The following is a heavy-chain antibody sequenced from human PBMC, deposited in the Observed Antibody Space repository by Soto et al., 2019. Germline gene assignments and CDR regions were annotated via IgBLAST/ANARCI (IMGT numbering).Heavy chain of an antibody. V-gene: IGHV3-13*01. J-gene: IGHJ4*02. CDR2: IGTAGDT. D-gene: IGHD2-21*01. Sequence: EVQLVESGGGLVQPGGSLRLSCAASGFTFSSYDMHWVRQATGKGLEWVSAIGTAGDTYYPGSVKGRFTISRENAKNSLTLQMNSLRARDTSVDYCARGPYCSDSPIAPYYLDYWGQGTMVTVSS. CDR3: ARGPYCSDSPIAPYYLDY. CDR1: GFTFSSYD.